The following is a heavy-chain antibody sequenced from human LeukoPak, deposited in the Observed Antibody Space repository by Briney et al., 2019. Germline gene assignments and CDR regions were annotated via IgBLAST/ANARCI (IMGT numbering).Heavy chain of an antibody. CDR3: ARGGYDYVWGSYRSENWFDP. V-gene: IGHV1-2*02. D-gene: IGHD3-16*02. J-gene: IGHJ5*02. CDR2: INPNSGGT. Sequence: ASVKVSCKASGYTFTGYYMHWVRQAPGQGLERKGWINPNSGGTNYAQKFQGRVTMTRDTSISTAYMELSRLRSDDTAVYYCARGGYDYVWGSYRSENWFDPWGQGTLVTVSS. CDR1: GYTFTGYY.